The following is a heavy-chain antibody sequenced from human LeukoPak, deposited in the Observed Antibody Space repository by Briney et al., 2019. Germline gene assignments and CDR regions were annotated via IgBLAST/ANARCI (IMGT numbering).Heavy chain of an antibody. CDR1: RFTFSSYS. CDR2: ISSSGSYI. CDR3: AKDQSSGWSTHYFDY. J-gene: IGHJ4*02. D-gene: IGHD6-19*01. Sequence: GGSLRLSCAASRFTFSSYSMNWVRQAPGKGLEWVSSISSSGSYIYYADSVKGRFTISRDNAKNSLYLQMNSLRAEDTAVYYCAKDQSSGWSTHYFDYWGQGTLVTVSS. V-gene: IGHV3-21*01.